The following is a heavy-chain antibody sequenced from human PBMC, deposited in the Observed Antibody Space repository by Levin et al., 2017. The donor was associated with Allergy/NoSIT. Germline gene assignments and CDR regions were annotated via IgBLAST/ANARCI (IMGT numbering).Heavy chain of an antibody. V-gene: IGHV1-2*02. CDR3: ARDRVAARRPLGYNWFDP. CDR1: GYTFTGYY. J-gene: IGHJ5*02. D-gene: IGHD6-6*01. Sequence: GESLKISCKASGYTFTGYYMHWVRQAPGQGLEWMGWINPNSGGTNYAQKFQGRVTMTRDTSISTAYMELSRLRSDDTAVYYCARDRVAARRPLGYNWFDPWGQGTLVTVSS. CDR2: INPNSGGT.